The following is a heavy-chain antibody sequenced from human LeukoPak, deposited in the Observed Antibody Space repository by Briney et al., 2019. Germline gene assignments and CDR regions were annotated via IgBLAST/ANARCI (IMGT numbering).Heavy chain of an antibody. J-gene: IGHJ3*02. CDR1: GFTLDDYA. D-gene: IGHD3-10*01. V-gene: IGHV3-9*01. Sequence: GSSLRLSCAPSGFTLDDYAMHGVRPAPAKGLAWVSGISRYWGSIGYADSVKGRFTLSRDNAKNSLYLQINILKADNTAFYFWATEITNYAFDIWGQGTMVTVSS. CDR3: ATEITNYAFDI. CDR2: ISRYWGSI.